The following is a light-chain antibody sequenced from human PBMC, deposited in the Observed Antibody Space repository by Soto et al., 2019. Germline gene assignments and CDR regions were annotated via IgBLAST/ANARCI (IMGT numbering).Light chain of an antibody. CDR1: QSLSNW. V-gene: IGKV1-5*01. J-gene: IGKJ1*01. CDR2: DAS. CDR3: RQYSSYPWT. Sequence: DIQMTQSPPSLSASVGDRVTITCRASQSLSNWLAWYQQKPGKAPKLLIYDASSLETGVPSRFSGSGSGTEFTLIISSLQPDDFATYYCRQYSSYPWTFGQGTKVDIK.